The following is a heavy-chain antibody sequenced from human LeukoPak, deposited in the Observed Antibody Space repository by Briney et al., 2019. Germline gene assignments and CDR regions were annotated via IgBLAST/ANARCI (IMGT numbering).Heavy chain of an antibody. CDR1: GFTFSSYW. V-gene: IGHV3-7*01. J-gene: IGHJ4*02. Sequence: GGSLRLSCAASGFTFSSYWMSWVRQAPGKGLEWVANMKQDGSKQYYVDSAKGRFTISRDNAKNSLYLQMNSLRAEDTAVYYCARILTGYDAFDYWGQGTLVTVSS. D-gene: IGHD3-9*01. CDR2: MKQDGSKQ. CDR3: ARILTGYDAFDY.